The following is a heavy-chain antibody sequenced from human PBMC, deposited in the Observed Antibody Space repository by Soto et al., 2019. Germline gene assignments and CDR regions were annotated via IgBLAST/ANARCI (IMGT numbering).Heavy chain of an antibody. D-gene: IGHD4-17*01. Sequence: GGSLRLSCAASGFTFSSYAMSWVRQAPGKGLEWVSAISGSGGSTYYADSVKGRFTISRDNSKNTLYLQMNSLRAEDTAVYYCAKYYGDYNKIDYYYYYYMDVWGKGTTVTVSS. CDR2: ISGSGGST. J-gene: IGHJ6*03. V-gene: IGHV3-23*01. CDR3: AKYYGDYNKIDYYYYYYMDV. CDR1: GFTFSSYA.